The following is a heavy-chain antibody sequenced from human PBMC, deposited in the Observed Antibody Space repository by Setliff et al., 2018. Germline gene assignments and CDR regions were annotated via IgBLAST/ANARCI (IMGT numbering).Heavy chain of an antibody. CDR3: ARLSWNGLRYYGLDV. J-gene: IGHJ6*02. CDR1: GGSISSGSYY. D-gene: IGHD3-3*01. V-gene: IGHV4-39*07. CDR2: MYYSGCT. Sequence: SETLSLTCSVSGGSISSGSYYWGWIRQSPGKGLEWIGSMYYSGCTYYNPSLKGRVTLSVDTSKNQFSLKLRSVTAADTAVYYCARLSWNGLRYYGLDVWGQGTTVTVSS.